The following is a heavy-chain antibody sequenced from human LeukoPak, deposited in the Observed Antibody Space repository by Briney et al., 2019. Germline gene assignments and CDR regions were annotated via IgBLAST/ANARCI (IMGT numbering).Heavy chain of an antibody. J-gene: IGHJ3*02. Sequence: PSETLSLTCTVSGGSISSYYWSWIRQPAGKGLEWIGRIYTSGSTNYNPSLKSRVTMSVDTSKNQFSLKLSSVTAADTAVYYCARDRAMAGTNGAFDIWAKGQWSPSLQ. D-gene: IGHD2-8*01. CDR1: GGSISSYY. CDR2: IYTSGST. CDR3: ARDRAMAGTNGAFDI. V-gene: IGHV4-4*07.